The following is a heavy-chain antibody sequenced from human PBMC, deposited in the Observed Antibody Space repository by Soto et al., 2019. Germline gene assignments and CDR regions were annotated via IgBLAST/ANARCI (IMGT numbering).Heavy chain of an antibody. V-gene: IGHV4-31*03. D-gene: IGHD6-13*01. CDR1: GGSISSGGYY. CDR3: ASSQAGSIPGVVDY. J-gene: IGHJ4*02. CDR2: IYYSGST. Sequence: SETLSLTCTVSGGSISSGGYYWSWIRQHPGKGLEWIGYIYYSGSTYYNPSLKSRVTISVDTSKNQFSLKLSSVTAADTAVYYCASSQAGSIPGVVDYWGQGTLVIVSS.